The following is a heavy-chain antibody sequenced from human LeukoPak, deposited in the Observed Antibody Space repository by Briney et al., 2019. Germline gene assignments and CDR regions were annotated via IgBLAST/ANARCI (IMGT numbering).Heavy chain of an antibody. CDR2: IYHSGST. Sequence: SETLSLTCSVSGDSISSGSFYWSWIRQPAGRGLEWIGRIYHSGSTYYNPSLKSRVTISVDTSKNQFSVKLSSVTAADTAVYYCARQGVSGILDVDYWGQGTLVTVSS. D-gene: IGHD2-15*01. J-gene: IGHJ4*02. CDR1: GDSISSGSFY. V-gene: IGHV4-39*01. CDR3: ARQGVSGILDVDY.